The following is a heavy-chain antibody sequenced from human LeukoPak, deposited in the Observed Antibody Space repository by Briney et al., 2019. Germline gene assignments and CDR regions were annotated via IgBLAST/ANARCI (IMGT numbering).Heavy chain of an antibody. CDR1: GYTFTDYY. V-gene: IGHV1-2*02. D-gene: IGHD5-24*01. CDR3: AREMTTIENDY. CDR2: INPNSGGT. J-gene: IGHJ4*02. Sequence: GASGKVSCKASGYTFTDYYIHWVRQAPGQGLEWMGRINPNSGGTDYAQKFQGRVTMTRDTSISTAYMELSRLRSDDTAVYYCAREMTTIENDYWGQGTLVTVSS.